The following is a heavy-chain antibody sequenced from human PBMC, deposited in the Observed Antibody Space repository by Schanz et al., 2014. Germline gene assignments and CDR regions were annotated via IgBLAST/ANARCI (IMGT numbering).Heavy chain of an antibody. Sequence: EVQLLESGGGLVQPGGSLRLSCAASGFTFSSYAMSWVRQAPGKGLEWVSALSGSGGSTYYADSVKGRFTISRDTTKDSLYLQMISLGAEDAAVYYCAKQIHYDILTVTRNWGQGTLVTVSS. J-gene: IGHJ1*01. CDR2: LSGSGGST. CDR1: GFTFSSYA. D-gene: IGHD3-9*01. V-gene: IGHV3-23*01. CDR3: AKQIHYDILTVTRN.